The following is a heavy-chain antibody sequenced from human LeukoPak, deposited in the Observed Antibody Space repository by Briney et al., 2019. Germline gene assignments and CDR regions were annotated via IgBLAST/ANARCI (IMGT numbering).Heavy chain of an antibody. CDR2: VDPEDGQT. V-gene: IGHV1-24*01. Sequence: ASVKVSCKVSGNTLTELAVHWVRQAPGKGLEWMGGVDPEDGQTIYAQKFQGRVTMTEDTSTDTAYMELSSLTSEDSAVYYCSTPGPGDVLTARDAFDVWGLGILVTVSS. CDR3: STPGPGDVLTARDAFDV. D-gene: IGHD2-21*02. CDR1: GNTLTELA. J-gene: IGHJ3*01.